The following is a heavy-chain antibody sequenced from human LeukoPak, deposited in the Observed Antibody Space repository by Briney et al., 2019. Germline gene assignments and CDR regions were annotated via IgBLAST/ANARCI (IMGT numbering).Heavy chain of an antibody. Sequence: GASVKVSCKAFGGTFSSYAISWVRQAPGQGLEWMGGIIPIFGTANYAQKFQGRVTITTDESTSTAYMELSSLRSEDTAVYYCASNSNREYYYYYYMDVWGKGTTVTVSS. CDR1: GGTFSSYA. CDR2: IIPIFGTA. D-gene: IGHD4-11*01. V-gene: IGHV1-69*05. CDR3: ASNSNREYYYYYYMDV. J-gene: IGHJ6*03.